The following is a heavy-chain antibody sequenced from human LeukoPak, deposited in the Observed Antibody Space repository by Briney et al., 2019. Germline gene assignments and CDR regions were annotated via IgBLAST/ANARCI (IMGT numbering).Heavy chain of an antibody. CDR2: ISSSSTTI. CDR1: GFTFSSYS. D-gene: IGHD2-15*01. CDR3: ARDPDRGGGFDY. V-gene: IGHV3-48*01. Sequence: GGSLRLSCVASGFTFSSYSMNWVRQAPGKGPEWVSYISSSSTTIYYADSVKGRFTTSRDNVQNSLYLQMNSLRAEDTAVYYCARDPDRGGGFDYWGQGTLVTASS. J-gene: IGHJ4*02.